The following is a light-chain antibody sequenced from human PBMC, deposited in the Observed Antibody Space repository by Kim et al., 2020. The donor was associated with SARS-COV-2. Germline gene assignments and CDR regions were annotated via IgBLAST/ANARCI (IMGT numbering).Light chain of an antibody. Sequence: GQAVTMSCTGTSSDVGGYNYGSWYQQHPGKAPNILIYEVSKRPSGVPDRFSGSKSGDTASLTVSGLQAEDEADYYCSSYAGSNNFVFGTGTKVTVL. CDR1: SSDVGGYNY. CDR2: EVS. CDR3: SSYAGSNNFV. J-gene: IGLJ1*01. V-gene: IGLV2-8*01.